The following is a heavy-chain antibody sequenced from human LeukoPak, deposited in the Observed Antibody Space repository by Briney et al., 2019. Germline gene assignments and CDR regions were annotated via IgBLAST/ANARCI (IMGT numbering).Heavy chain of an antibody. CDR1: GDSITSSSYY. Sequence: PSETLSLTRTVSGDSITSSSYYWGWLRQPPGKGLEWTGTMYYTGTIYYHPSLESRVTISVDTSKNQFSLKLSSVTAADTAVYYCARHLQAAGDDYWGQGTLVTVSS. CDR2: MYYTGTI. D-gene: IGHD6-13*01. J-gene: IGHJ4*02. CDR3: ARHLQAAGDDY. V-gene: IGHV4-39*01.